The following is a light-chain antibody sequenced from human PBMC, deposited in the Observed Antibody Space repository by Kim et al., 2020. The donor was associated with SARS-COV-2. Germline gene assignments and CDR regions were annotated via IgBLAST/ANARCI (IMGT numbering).Light chain of an antibody. J-gene: IGKJ4*01. CDR2: AAS. CDR1: QDIINY. V-gene: IGKV1-27*01. CDR3: QRYNDAPLT. Sequence: ASVGDRVTISCRASQDIINYLAWHQQKPGKVPKVLIYAASTVQSGVPSRFSGSGSGTDFTLTISSLQPEDVATYYCQRYNDAPLTFGGGTKVDIK.